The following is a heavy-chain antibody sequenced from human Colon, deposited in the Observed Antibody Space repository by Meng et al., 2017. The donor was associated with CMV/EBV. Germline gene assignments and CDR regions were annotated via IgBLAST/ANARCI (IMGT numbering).Heavy chain of an antibody. J-gene: IGHJ3*01. Sequence: SETLSLTCTVSGDSITRGAYYWSWIRQHPGKGREWIGYIYYSGSTNYNPSLKSRINMSVDTSKSQFFLRLNSVTATDTAVYYCARTSTSMIRGGAFEVWGQGTMVTVSS. CDR1: GDSITRGAYY. CDR3: ARTSTSMIRGGAFEV. D-gene: IGHD3-10*01. V-gene: IGHV4-31*03. CDR2: IYYSGST.